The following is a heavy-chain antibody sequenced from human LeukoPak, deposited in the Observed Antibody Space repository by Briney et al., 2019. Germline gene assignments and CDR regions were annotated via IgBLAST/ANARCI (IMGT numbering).Heavy chain of an antibody. V-gene: IGHV3-15*01. D-gene: IGHD2-21*02. J-gene: IGHJ4*02. CDR1: GFTFSNAW. CDR2: IKSKTDGGTT. Sequence: GGSLRLSCAASGFTFSNAWMSWVRQAPGKGLEWVGRIKSKTDGGTTDYAAPVKGRFTISRDDSKNTLYLQMNSLRTEDTAAYYCGGDAAGYGYWGQGTLVTVSS. CDR3: GGDAAGYGY.